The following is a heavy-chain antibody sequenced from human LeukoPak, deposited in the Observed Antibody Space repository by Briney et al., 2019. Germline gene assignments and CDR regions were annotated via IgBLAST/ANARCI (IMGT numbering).Heavy chain of an antibody. CDR3: ARGAVVTAIGARTGIDY. J-gene: IGHJ4*02. CDR2: INHSGST. CDR1: GGSFSGYY. D-gene: IGHD2-21*02. Sequence: PSETLSLTCAVYGGSFSGYYWSWIRQPPGKGLEWIGEINHSGSTNYNPSPKSRVTISVDTSKNQFSLKLSSVTAADTAVYYCARGAVVTAIGARTGIDYWGQGTLVTVSS. V-gene: IGHV4-34*01.